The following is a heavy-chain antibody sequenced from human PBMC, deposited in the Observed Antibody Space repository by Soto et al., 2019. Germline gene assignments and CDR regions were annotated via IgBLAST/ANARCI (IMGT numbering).Heavy chain of an antibody. CDR1: GFTFSNNS. CDR2: IKPDGHEK. Sequence: GGSLRLSCVISGFTFSNNSMTWIRPAPGMGREWVASIKPDGHEKYYVDTVKGQFTISRDNAKNSLFLQMNSLRAEDTAVYYCARDPPYATAWGQGT. CDR3: ARDPPYATA. J-gene: IGHJ4*02. V-gene: IGHV3-7*01. D-gene: IGHD4-17*01.